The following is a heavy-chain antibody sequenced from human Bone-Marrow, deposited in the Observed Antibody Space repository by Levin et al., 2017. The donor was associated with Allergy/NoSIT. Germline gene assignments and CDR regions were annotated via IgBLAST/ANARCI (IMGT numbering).Heavy chain of an antibody. Sequence: GGSLRLSCAASGFTFSSYAMSWVRQAPGKGLEWVSGISSSGGATYYADSVKGRFTISRDKSKNTLYLQMNSLRAEDTAVYYCAKNGKTADASFGYWGQGTLVTVSS. V-gene: IGHV3-23*01. J-gene: IGHJ4*02. D-gene: IGHD7-27*01. CDR3: AKNGKTADASFGY. CDR2: ISSSGGAT. CDR1: GFTFSSYA.